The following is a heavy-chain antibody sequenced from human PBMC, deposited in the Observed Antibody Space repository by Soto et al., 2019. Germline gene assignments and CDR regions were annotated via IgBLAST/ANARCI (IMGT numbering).Heavy chain of an antibody. J-gene: IGHJ4*02. D-gene: IGHD3-22*01. V-gene: IGHV5-51*01. CDR1: GYSFTSYW. Sequence: PGASLKISCKGSGYSFTSYWMGWVRQMPGKGLEWMGIIYPGDSDTRYSPSFQGQVTISADKSISTAYLQWSSLKASDTAMYYCARVTGYYDSSGYYPFDYWGQGTLVTVSS. CDR2: IYPGDSDT. CDR3: ARVTGYYDSSGYYPFDY.